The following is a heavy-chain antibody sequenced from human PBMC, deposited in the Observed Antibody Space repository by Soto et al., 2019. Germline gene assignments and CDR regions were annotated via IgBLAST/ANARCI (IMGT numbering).Heavy chain of an antibody. V-gene: IGHV3-23*01. Sequence: EVQLLESGGGLVQPGGSLRLSCAASGFTFSSYAMSWVRQAPGKGLEWVSAISGSGGSTYYADSVKGRFTISRDNSKKTLYRQMNSLRAEDTAVYYCAKGRIQLWSRGGYYFDYWGQGTLVTVSS. CDR1: GFTFSSYA. D-gene: IGHD5-18*01. CDR2: ISGSGGST. J-gene: IGHJ4*02. CDR3: AKGRIQLWSRGGYYFDY.